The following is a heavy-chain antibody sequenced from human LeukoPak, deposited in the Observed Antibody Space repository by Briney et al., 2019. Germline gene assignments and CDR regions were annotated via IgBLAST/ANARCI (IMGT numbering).Heavy chain of an antibody. CDR2: IGTAGDT. CDR3: ARVYGNRYCSSTSCLPRYGMDV. V-gene: IGHV3-13*01. Sequence: PGGSLRLSCAASGFTFSSYDMHWVRHATGKGLEWVSAIGTAGDTYYPGSVKGRFTISRENAKNSLYLQMNSLRAGDTAVYYCARVYGNRYCSSTSCLPRYGMDVWGQGTTVTVSS. CDR1: GFTFSSYD. J-gene: IGHJ6*02. D-gene: IGHD2-2*01.